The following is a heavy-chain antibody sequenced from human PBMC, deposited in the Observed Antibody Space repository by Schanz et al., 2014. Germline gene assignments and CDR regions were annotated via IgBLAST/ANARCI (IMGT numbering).Heavy chain of an antibody. D-gene: IGHD6-19*01. CDR2: MNPNSGNP. J-gene: IGHJ4*02. Sequence: VQLEQSGAEVKKPGSSVKVSCKASGGTFSSFGINWLRQAPGQGLEWLGWMNPNSGNPGFAQKFRGRVTMTTDTSTGTAYMELRSLRSDDTAVYYCARGGYSSGWYDRDIAHFDYWGQGTLVTVSS. CDR1: GGTFSSFG. CDR3: ARGGYSSGWYDRDIAHFDY. V-gene: IGHV1-8*01.